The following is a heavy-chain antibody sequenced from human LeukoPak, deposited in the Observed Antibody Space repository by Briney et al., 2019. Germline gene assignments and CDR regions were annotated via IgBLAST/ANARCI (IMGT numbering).Heavy chain of an antibody. CDR2: INPSGGST. Sequence: ASVKVSCKASEYTFTSYYMHWVRQAPGQGLEWMGIINPSGGSTSYAQKFQGRVTMTRDTSTSTVYMELSSLRSEDTAVYYCAGSIAARTSRAHFDYWGQGTLVTVSS. V-gene: IGHV1-46*01. CDR1: EYTFTSYY. J-gene: IGHJ4*02. CDR3: AGSIAARTSRAHFDY. D-gene: IGHD6-6*01.